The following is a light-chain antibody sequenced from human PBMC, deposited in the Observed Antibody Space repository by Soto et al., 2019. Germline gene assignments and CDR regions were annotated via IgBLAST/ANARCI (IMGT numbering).Light chain of an antibody. J-gene: IGKJ2*01. Sequence: EIVLTQSPATLSLSPGERATLSCRASQSVSSYLAWYQQKPGQAPRLLIYGASNRAPGIPARFSGSASGTDFTLTISSLDPEDFAVYYCQQRGNWPYTFGQGTKLEIK. CDR1: QSVSSY. CDR3: QQRGNWPYT. CDR2: GAS. V-gene: IGKV3-11*01.